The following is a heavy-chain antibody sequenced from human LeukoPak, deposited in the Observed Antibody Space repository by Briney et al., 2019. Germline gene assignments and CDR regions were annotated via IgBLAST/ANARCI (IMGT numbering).Heavy chain of an antibody. V-gene: IGHV1-69*05. CDR2: IIPIFGTA. CDR1: GGTFSSYA. Sequence: ASVKVSCKAFGGTFSSYAISWVRQAPGQGLEWMGGIIPIFGTANYAQKFQGRVTMTRNTSISTAYMELSSLRSEDTAVYYCARGGYSSSWYPGGNWFDPWGQGTLVTVSS. D-gene: IGHD6-13*01. CDR3: ARGGYSSSWYPGGNWFDP. J-gene: IGHJ5*02.